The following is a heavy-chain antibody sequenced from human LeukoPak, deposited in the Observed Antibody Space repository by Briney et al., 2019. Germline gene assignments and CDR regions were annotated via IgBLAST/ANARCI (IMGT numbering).Heavy chain of an antibody. CDR3: AKDPFFSSSPDY. Sequence: PGGSLRLSCAASGFTFSSYSMNWVRQAPGKGLEWVSSISSSSSYIYYADSVKGRFTISRDNAKNSLYLQMNSLRAEDTAVYYCAKDPFFSSSPDYWGQGTLVTVSS. D-gene: IGHD6-13*01. V-gene: IGHV3-21*04. CDR1: GFTFSSYS. J-gene: IGHJ4*02. CDR2: ISSSSSYI.